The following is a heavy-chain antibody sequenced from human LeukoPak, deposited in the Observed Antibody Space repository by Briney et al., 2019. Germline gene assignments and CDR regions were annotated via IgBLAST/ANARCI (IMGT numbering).Heavy chain of an antibody. Sequence: GGSLRLSCAASGFTFGSYELNWVRQAPGKGLEWVSYIGTIISTTYYADSVKGRFTVSRDDAKSSLYLQMSSLRAEDTAVYYCARNVYDLRGQWLVPGFDYWGQGTLVTVSS. D-gene: IGHD6-19*01. CDR3: ARNVYDLRGQWLVPGFDY. CDR2: IGTIISTT. CDR1: GFTFGSYE. V-gene: IGHV3-48*03. J-gene: IGHJ4*02.